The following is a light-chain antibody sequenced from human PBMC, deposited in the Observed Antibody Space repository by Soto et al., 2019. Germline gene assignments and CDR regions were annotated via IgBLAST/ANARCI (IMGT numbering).Light chain of an antibody. CDR1: QGIGSW. CDR2: AAS. J-gene: IGKJ1*01. CDR3: QQAYSLPRT. Sequence: DIQMTQSPSSVSASVGDRVTITCRASQGIGSWLARYQQKPGKAPKLLIYAASSLQSGVPSRFSGSGSGTDFTLTISSLQPEDVATYYCQQAYSLPRTFGQGTKVEIK. V-gene: IGKV1-12*01.